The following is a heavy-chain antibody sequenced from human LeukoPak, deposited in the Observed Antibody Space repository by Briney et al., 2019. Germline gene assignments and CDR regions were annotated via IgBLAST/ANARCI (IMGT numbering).Heavy chain of an antibody. CDR3: ATGTDAFDI. D-gene: IGHD7-27*01. Sequence: ASVKVSCKASGYTFTSYGISWVRQAPGQGLEWMGWISAYNGNTNYAQKLQGRVTMTEDTSTDTAYMELSSLRSEDTAVYYCATGTDAFDIWGQGTMVTVSS. J-gene: IGHJ3*02. CDR2: ISAYNGNT. V-gene: IGHV1-18*01. CDR1: GYTFTSYG.